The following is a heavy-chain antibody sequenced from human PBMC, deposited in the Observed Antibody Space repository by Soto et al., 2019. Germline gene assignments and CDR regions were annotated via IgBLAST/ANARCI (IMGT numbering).Heavy chain of an antibody. D-gene: IGHD1-7*01. Sequence: QVQLQESGPGLVKPSETLSLSCTVSGGSINSYYWSWIRHPPGKGLEWIGYIYYSGRTNYNPSLKSRITISADTSKNQFSLRLSSVTAADTAVYYCARHISSGTNIAAIRSFDPWGQGTLVTVSS. V-gene: IGHV4-59*08. CDR3: ARHISSGTNIAAIRSFDP. CDR1: GGSINSYY. J-gene: IGHJ5*02. CDR2: IYYSGRT.